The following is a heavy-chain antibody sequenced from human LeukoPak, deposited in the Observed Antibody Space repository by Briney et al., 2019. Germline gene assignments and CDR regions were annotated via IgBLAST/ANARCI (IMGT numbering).Heavy chain of an antibody. Sequence: SETLSLTCAVYGGSFSGYYWSWIRQPPGKGLEWIGEINHSGSTNYNPSLKSRVTISVDTSKNQFSLKLSSVTAADTAVYYRARRKDYYDSAAFYWGQGTLVTVSS. D-gene: IGHD3-22*01. V-gene: IGHV4-34*01. CDR1: GGSFSGYY. J-gene: IGHJ4*02. CDR2: INHSGST. CDR3: ARRKDYYDSAAFY.